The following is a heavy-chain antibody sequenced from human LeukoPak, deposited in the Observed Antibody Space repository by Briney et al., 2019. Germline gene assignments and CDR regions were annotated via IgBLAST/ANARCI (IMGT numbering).Heavy chain of an antibody. Sequence: SETLSLTCTVSGGSISSYYWSWIRQPPGKGLEWIGYIYYSGSTNYNPSLKSRVTISVDTSKNQFSLKLSSVTAADTAVYYCARAQTTAWLLHQTDAFDIWGQGTMVTVSS. V-gene: IGHV4-59*08. CDR3: ARAQTTAWLLHQTDAFDI. CDR1: GGSISSYY. CDR2: IYYSGST. D-gene: IGHD4-23*01. J-gene: IGHJ3*02.